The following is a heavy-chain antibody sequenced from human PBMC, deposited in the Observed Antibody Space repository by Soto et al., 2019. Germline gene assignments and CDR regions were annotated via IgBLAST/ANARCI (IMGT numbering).Heavy chain of an antibody. CDR3: ARGRSSSWPSNFDY. CDR2: ISSSSSYI. CDR1: GFTFSSYS. V-gene: IGHV3-21*01. Sequence: GGSLRLSCAASGFTFSSYSMNWVRQAPGKGLEWVSSISSSSSYIYYADSVKGRFTISRENAKNSLYLQMNSLRAGDTAVYYCARGRSSSWPSNFDYWGQGTLVTVSS. D-gene: IGHD6-13*01. J-gene: IGHJ4*02.